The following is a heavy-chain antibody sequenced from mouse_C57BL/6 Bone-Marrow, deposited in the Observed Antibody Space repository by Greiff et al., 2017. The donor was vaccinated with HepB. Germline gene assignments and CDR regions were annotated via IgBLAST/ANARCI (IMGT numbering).Heavy chain of an antibody. CDR3: ARVRDYDNAMDY. V-gene: IGHV1-50*01. CDR1: GYTFTSYW. CDR2: IDPSDSYT. J-gene: IGHJ4*01. Sequence: QVQLQQPGAELVKPGASVKLSCKASGYTFTSYWMQWVKQRPGQGLEWIGEIDPSDSYTNYNQKFKGKATLTVDTSSSTAYMQLSSLTSEDSAVYYCARVRDYDNAMDYWGQGTSVTVSS. D-gene: IGHD2-4*01.